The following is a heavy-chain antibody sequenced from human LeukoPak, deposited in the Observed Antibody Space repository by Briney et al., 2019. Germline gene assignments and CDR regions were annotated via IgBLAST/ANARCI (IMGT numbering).Heavy chain of an antibody. J-gene: IGHJ6*02. V-gene: IGHV4-61*08. CDR2: IYYSGST. D-gene: IGHD6-13*01. CDR3: ARDRGSSWYYTMDV. CDR1: GGSISSGGYY. Sequence: SETLSLTCTVSGGSISSGGYYWGWIRQHPGKGLEWIGYIYYSGSTYYNPSLKSRVTISVDTSKNQFSLRLSSVTAADTAVYYCARDRGSSWYYTMDVWGQGTTVIVSS.